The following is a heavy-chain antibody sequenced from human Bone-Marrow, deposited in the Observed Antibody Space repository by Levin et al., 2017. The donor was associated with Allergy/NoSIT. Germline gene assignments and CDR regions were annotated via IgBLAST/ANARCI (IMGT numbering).Heavy chain of an antibody. CDR2: ISWNSGSI. CDR1: GFTFDDYA. V-gene: IGHV3-9*01. D-gene: IGHD6-19*01. CDR3: AKDTGSDWYLIAMDY. Sequence: GGSLRLSCAASGFTFDDYAMHWVRQAPGKGLEWVSGISWNSGSIGYADSVQGRFTISRDNSKKSLYLQMNSLRAEDTALYYCAKDTGSDWYLIAMDYWGQGTLVTVSS. J-gene: IGHJ4*02.